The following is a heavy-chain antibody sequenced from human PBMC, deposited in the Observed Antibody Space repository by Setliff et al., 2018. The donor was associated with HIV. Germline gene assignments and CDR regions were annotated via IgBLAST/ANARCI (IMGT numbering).Heavy chain of an antibody. V-gene: IGHV3-23*01. CDR3: AKGQGYSGTYHGWHCAL. D-gene: IGHD1-26*01. CDR2: MSGSTGDT. J-gene: IGHJ2*01. CDR1: GFTFNSYA. Sequence: GGSLRLSCAASGFTFNSYAMSWVRQAPGKGLEWVATMSGSTGDTYYADSVKGRFTISRDNAKNSLYLQMNSLRAEDTALYYCAKGQGYSGTYHGWHCALWGRGTLVTVSS.